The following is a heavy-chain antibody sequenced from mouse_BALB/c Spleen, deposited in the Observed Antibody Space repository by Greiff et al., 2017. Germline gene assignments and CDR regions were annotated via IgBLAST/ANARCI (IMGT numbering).Heavy chain of an antibody. CDR3: ARRDYDLYYAMDY. J-gene: IGHJ4*01. D-gene: IGHD2-4*01. V-gene: IGHV3-2*02. CDR2: ISYSGST. CDR1: GYSITSDYA. Sequence: EVKLMESGPGLVKPSQSLSLTCTVTGYSITSDYAWYWIRQFPGNKLEWMGYISYSGSTSYNPSLKSRISITRDTSKNQFFLQLNSVTTEDTATYYCARRDYDLYYAMDYWGQGTSVTVSS.